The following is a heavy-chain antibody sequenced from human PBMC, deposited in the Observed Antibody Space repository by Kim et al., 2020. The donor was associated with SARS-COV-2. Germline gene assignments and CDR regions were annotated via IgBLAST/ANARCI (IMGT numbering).Heavy chain of an antibody. Sequence: SYSPSLQSQVTVSGDTSKNQFSLKLSAVTGAGTAVYYCARLMGFGELYDYWGQGTLVTVSS. V-gene: IGHV4-39*01. D-gene: IGHD3-10*01. J-gene: IGHJ4*02. CDR3: ARLMGFGELYDY.